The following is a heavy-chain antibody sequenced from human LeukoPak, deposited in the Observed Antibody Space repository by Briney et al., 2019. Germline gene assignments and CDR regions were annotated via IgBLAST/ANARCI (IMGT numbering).Heavy chain of an antibody. D-gene: IGHD3-22*01. CDR1: GYTFTSYG. J-gene: IGHJ4*02. V-gene: IGHV1-18*01. CDR2: ISAYNGNT. CDR3: ARVDYYDSSGLDY. Sequence: GASVKVSCKASGYTFTSYGISWVRQAPGQGLEWMGWISAYNGNTNYAQKLQGRVTMTTDTSTSTAYTELRSLRSDDTAVYYCARVDYYDSSGLDYWGQGTLVTVSS.